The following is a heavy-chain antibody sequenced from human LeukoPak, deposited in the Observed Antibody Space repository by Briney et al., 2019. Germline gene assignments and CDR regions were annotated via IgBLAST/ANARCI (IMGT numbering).Heavy chain of an antibody. V-gene: IGHV3-23*01. D-gene: IGHD1-26*01. CDR3: ARTDESGSYIPSTFDY. J-gene: IGHJ4*02. CDR1: GFTFSSSA. Sequence: PGESLRLSCAVSGFTFSSSAMSWVRQAPGKGLEWVSAIIRSGGGTYYADSVKGRFTLSRDTSKNTLYLQMNSLRAEDTAVYYCARTDESGSYIPSTFDYWGQGTLVTVSS. CDR2: IIRSGGGT.